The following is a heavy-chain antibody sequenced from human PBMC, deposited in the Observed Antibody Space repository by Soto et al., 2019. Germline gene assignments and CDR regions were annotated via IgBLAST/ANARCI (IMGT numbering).Heavy chain of an antibody. J-gene: IGHJ3*02. CDR2: IKPDGSEK. V-gene: IGHV3-7*01. D-gene: IGHD3-22*01. CDR1: AFTLSSYW. Sequence: ESGGGLVKPGGSLRLSCEASAFTLSSYWMSWVRQAPGKGLEWVANIKPDGSEKYYVDSVKGRFTISRDNTKNSLYLQMSTLRPEDTAIYYCARDYEFGFDIWGQGTLVTVSS. CDR3: ARDYEFGFDI.